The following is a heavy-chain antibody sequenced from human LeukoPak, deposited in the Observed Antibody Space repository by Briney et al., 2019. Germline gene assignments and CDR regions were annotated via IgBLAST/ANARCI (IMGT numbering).Heavy chain of an antibody. J-gene: IGHJ4*02. CDR3: ARYFGSGNYYTDS. Sequence: PGGSLRLSCAASGFSIGSNYMTWVRQAPGKGLEWVSVIYSGGSTYYADSVKVRFTISRDNSKNTLYLQMNSLRAEDTAAYYCARYFGSGNYYTDSWGQGTLVTVSS. D-gene: IGHD3-10*01. V-gene: IGHV3-66*01. CDR2: IYSGGST. CDR1: GFSIGSNY.